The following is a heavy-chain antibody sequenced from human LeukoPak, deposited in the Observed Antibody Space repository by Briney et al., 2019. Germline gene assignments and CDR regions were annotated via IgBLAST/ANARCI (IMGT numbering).Heavy chain of an antibody. V-gene: IGHV3-30*14. CDR3: VKAAALRDVQLWSNWFDP. Sequence: GSLRLSCAASGFTFSSYAMHWVRQAPGKGLEWVAVISYDGSNKYYADSVKGRFTISRDNSKNTLYLQMSSLRAEDTAVYYCVKAAALRDVQLWSNWFDPWGQGTLVTVSS. J-gene: IGHJ5*02. CDR1: GFTFSSYA. D-gene: IGHD5-18*01. CDR2: ISYDGSNK.